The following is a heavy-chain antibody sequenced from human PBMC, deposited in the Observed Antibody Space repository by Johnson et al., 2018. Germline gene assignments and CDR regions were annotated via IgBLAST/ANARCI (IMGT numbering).Heavy chain of an antibody. D-gene: IGHD6-6*01. J-gene: IGHJ6*03. V-gene: IGHV3-15*01. CDR3: PTDLLSIRGYYYYYMDV. CDR1: GFTFSSYA. CDR2: IKSKTDGGTT. Sequence: VQLVESGGGLVQPGGSLRLSCAASGFTFSSYAMSWVRQAPGKGLEWVGRIKSKTDGGTTDYAAPVNGRFTIPRDDAKSTLYLQMNSLKTEDTAVYYFPTDLLSIRGYYYYYMDVWGKGTTVTVSS.